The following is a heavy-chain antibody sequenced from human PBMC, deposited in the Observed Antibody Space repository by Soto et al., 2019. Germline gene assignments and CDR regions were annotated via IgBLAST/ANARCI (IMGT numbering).Heavy chain of an antibody. D-gene: IGHD6-13*01. CDR2: INPILDIT. CDR1: GGTFSSYT. J-gene: IGHJ4*02. V-gene: IGHV1-69*04. Sequence: QVQLVQSGAEMKKPGSSAKVSCKASGGTFSSYTISWVRQAPGQGLEWMGRINPILDITNYAKRFKGRVTTTAYRSTSTTYMELRSLRSEDPAVYYCARDLVAVDGGNYWGQGTLVTVSS. CDR3: ARDLVAVDGGNY.